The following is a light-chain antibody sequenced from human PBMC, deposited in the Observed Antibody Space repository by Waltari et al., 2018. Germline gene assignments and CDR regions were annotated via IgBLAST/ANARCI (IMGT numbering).Light chain of an antibody. CDR3: QSYDISLSAWV. CDR1: NSNIGAGYD. Sequence: QSVLTQPPPVSGAPGQRVTISCTGSNSNIGAGYDGLWYQQFPGTAPKLLIFGNNNRPSGVPDRFSVSKSGTSASLAITGLQAEDEADYYCQSYDISLSAWVFGGGTKLAVL. J-gene: IGLJ3*02. V-gene: IGLV1-40*01. CDR2: GNN.